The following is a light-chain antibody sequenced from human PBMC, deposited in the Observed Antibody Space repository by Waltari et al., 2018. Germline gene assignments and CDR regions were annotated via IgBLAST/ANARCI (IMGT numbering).Light chain of an antibody. CDR2: AVS. CDR1: DSDVGAYDF. Sequence: QSALTQPASVSGSPGQSITISCSGTDSDVGAYDFVSWYQQHPGKAPHLIIYAVSKRPSGISNRSSASKSGNTASLTISGLQAEDEADYYCSSYTTSSAPGVFGTGTRVTVL. CDR3: SSYTTSSAPGV. V-gene: IGLV2-14*01. J-gene: IGLJ1*01.